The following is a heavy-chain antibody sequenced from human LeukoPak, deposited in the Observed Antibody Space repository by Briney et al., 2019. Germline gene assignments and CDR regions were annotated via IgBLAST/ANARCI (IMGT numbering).Heavy chain of an antibody. V-gene: IGHV1-3*01. CDR2: INVVNGNT. Sequence: ASVKVSCKASGYIFTNYAMHWVRQAPGQRFEWMGWINVVNGNTQYSQKFQGRVTLTRDTSASTAYMELSSLRSEDTAVYYCARDRELWLTPSGYWGQGTLVTVSS. D-gene: IGHD3-16*01. CDR1: GYIFTNYA. CDR3: ARDRELWLTPSGY. J-gene: IGHJ4*02.